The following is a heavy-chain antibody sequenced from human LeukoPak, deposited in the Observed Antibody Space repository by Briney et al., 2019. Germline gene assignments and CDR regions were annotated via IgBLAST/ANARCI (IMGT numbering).Heavy chain of an antibody. D-gene: IGHD1-7*01. CDR2: INPNSGGT. CDR3: ARDLSGITGTTYQRYYYYMDV. CDR1: GYTFTGYY. Sequence: ASVKVSCKASGYTFTGYYMHWVRQAPGQGLEWMGWINPNSGGTNYAQKFQGRVTMTRDTPISTAHMEVSRLRSDDTAVYYCARDLSGITGTTYQRYYYYMDVWGKGTTVTVSS. J-gene: IGHJ6*03. V-gene: IGHV1-2*02.